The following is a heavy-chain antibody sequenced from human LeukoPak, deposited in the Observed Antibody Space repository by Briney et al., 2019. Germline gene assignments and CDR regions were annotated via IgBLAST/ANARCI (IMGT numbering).Heavy chain of an antibody. CDR2: IHPNSGKT. CDR1: GYTFRRYE. Sequence: ASVKVSCKASGYTFRRYEINWGRQAPGQGLEWVGWIHPNSGKTGYAQKFQGRVTMTRDTSTETAFMKLSSLKFDDTAIFYCARGNYGGNRYFDIWGQGTLVTVSS. J-gene: IGHJ4*02. D-gene: IGHD4-23*01. V-gene: IGHV1-8*01. CDR3: ARGNYGGNRYFDI.